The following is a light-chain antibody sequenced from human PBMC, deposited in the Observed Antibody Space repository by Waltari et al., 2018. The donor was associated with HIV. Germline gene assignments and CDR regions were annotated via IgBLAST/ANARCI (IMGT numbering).Light chain of an antibody. CDR1: ALPKHY. CDR2: KDS. CDR3: QAADSSGTYKGNWV. V-gene: IGLV3-25*03. Sequence: SYELTQPPSVSASPGQTARLTCSGDALPKHYAYWYQQKPGQAPVLVIYKDSERPPGIPERFSGSSSGTTVTLTISGVQAEDEADYYCQAADSSGTYKGNWVFGGGTKLTVL. J-gene: IGLJ3*02.